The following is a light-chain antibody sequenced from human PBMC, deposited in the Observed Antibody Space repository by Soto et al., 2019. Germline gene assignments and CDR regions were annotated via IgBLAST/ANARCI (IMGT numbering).Light chain of an antibody. CDR2: DVS. V-gene: IGKV1-5*01. CDR1: QSISSW. CDR3: QQCNTFWT. Sequence: DIQLTQSPSTLSASVGDRVTITCRASQSISSWLAWYQRKPGKAPKLLIYDVSSLESGVPSRFSGSGSGTEFTLTISSLQPDDFATYYCQQCNTFWTFGQGTKVDIK. J-gene: IGKJ1*01.